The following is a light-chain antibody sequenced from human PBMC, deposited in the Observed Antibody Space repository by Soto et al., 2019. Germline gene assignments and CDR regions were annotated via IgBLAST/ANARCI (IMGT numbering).Light chain of an antibody. V-gene: IGKV3-15*01. CDR2: DTS. CDR1: QGLGDH. CDR3: QPYNNWPLK. J-gene: IGKJ4*02. Sequence: EVVIRQYPATLSVSPGEGATLYCRASQGLGDHLAWYQHKPGHTPRLLIYDTSTSATGVPTRFSGSRSWPDFTLTINSLQSEDFAVYYCQPYNNWPLKCRGGTKV.